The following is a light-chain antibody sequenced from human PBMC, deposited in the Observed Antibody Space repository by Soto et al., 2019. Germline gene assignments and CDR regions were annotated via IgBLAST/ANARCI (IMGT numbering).Light chain of an antibody. CDR2: GAS. V-gene: IGKV3-20*01. CDR1: QSFSSSY. CDR3: QQDDYSVPMWT. J-gene: IGKJ1*01. Sequence: EIVLTQSPGTLSLSPGERATLSCRASQSFSSSYLAWYQQKPGQAPRLLIFGASTRVTGIPDRFSGSGSGTVFTLTISSLEPEDFAVYYCQQDDYSVPMWTLGQGTKVEVK.